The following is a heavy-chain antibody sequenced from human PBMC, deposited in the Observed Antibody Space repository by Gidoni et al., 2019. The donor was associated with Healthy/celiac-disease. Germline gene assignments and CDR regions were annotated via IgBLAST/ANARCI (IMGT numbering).Heavy chain of an antibody. Sequence: QVQLVESGGGVVQPGRSLRLSCAASGFTFSRDARHWVRQAPGKGREWMAVISYDGSNKYYADSVKGRFTISRDNSKNTLYLQMNSLRAEDTAVYYCARDINGVWSYWGQGTLVTVSS. CDR1: GFTFSRDA. CDR3: ARDINGVWSY. CDR2: ISYDGSNK. V-gene: IGHV3-30-3*01. D-gene: IGHD2-8*01. J-gene: IGHJ4*02.